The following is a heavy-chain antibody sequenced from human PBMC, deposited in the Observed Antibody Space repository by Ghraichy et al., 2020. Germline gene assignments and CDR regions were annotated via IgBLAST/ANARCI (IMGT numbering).Heavy chain of an antibody. D-gene: IGHD6-6*01. CDR3: AKGSALAARPQWGYFDY. CDR2: ISGSGGST. V-gene: IGHV3-23*01. J-gene: IGHJ4*02. Sequence: GSLKLSCAASGFTFSSYAMSWVRQAPGKGLEWVSAISGSGGSTYYADSVKGRFTISRDNSKNTLYRQMNSLRAEDTAVYYCAKGSALAARPQWGYFDYWGQGTLVTVSS. CDR1: GFTFSSYA.